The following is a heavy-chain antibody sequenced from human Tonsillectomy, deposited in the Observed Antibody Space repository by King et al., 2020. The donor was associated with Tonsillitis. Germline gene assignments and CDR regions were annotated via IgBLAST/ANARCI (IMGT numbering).Heavy chain of an antibody. CDR1: GFTVNGNY. J-gene: IGHJ4*02. Sequence: VQLVESGGGLVQPGGSLRLSCAASGFTVNGNYMSWVRQAPGKGLEWVSVIYSGGSTYYADSVKGRSTISRDNSKNTVYLQKNLLRAEDTAVFYCAGGTEWDPPDYWGQGTLVTVSS. CDR2: IYSGGST. CDR3: AGGTEWDPPDY. D-gene: IGHD1-26*01. V-gene: IGHV3-66*01.